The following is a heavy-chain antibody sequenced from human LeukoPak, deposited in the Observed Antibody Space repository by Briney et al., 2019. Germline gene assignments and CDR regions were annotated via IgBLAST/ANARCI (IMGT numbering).Heavy chain of an antibody. J-gene: IGHJ3*02. V-gene: IGHV1-46*01. CDR1: GYTFTGYY. D-gene: IGHD3-22*01. CDR2: IKPSGGST. Sequence: ASVKVSCKASGYTFTGYYMHWVRQAPGQGLEWMGIIKPSGGSTSYAQKFQGRVTTTRDTSTSTVYMELSSLRSEDTAVYYCAREWRSGYYDSSGYYDGDAFDIWGQGTMVTVSS. CDR3: AREWRSGYYDSSGYYDGDAFDI.